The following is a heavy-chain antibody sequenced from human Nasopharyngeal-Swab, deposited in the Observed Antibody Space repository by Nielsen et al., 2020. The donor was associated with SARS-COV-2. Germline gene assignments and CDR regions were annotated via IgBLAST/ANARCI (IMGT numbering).Heavy chain of an antibody. CDR2: MSSSSSYI. J-gene: IGHJ6*02. Sequence: GGSLRLSCGFSGFTVTKYNFNWVRQPTGTRLEWVSSMSSSSSYIYYGDSVKGRFTISRDNAKNSLYLQMNSLRAEDTAGYYCARDGLDYDFWSAYVMDVWGQGTTVTVSS. D-gene: IGHD3-3*01. V-gene: IGHV3-21*01. CDR1: GFTVTKYN. CDR3: ARDGLDYDFWSAYVMDV.